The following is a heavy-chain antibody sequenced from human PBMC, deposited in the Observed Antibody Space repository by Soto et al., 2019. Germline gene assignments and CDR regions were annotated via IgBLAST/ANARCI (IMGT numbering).Heavy chain of an antibody. CDR2: IYYSGST. D-gene: IGHD2-2*01. CDR1: GGSISSYY. CDR3: ARADYCSSTSCYFLDY. Sequence: PSETLSLTCTVSGGSISSYYWSWIRQPPGKGLEWIGYIYYSGSTNYNPSLKSRVTISVDTSKNQFSLKLSSVTAADTAVYYCARADYCSSTSCYFLDYWGQGTLVTVSS. V-gene: IGHV4-59*01. J-gene: IGHJ4*02.